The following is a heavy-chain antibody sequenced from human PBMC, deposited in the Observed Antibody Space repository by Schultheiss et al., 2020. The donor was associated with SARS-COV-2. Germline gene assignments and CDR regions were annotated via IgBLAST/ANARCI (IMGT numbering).Heavy chain of an antibody. V-gene: IGHV4-61*10. J-gene: IGHJ4*02. CDR2: IYYSGST. CDR1: GGSISSSSYY. D-gene: IGHD6-19*01. CDR3: ARDLRGAVAGPFDY. Sequence: SETLSLTCTVSGGSISSSSYYWSWIRQPAGKGLEWIGYIYYSGSTNYNPSLKSRVTISVDTSKNQFSLKLSSVTAEDTAVYYCARDLRGAVAGPFDYRGQGTLVTVSS.